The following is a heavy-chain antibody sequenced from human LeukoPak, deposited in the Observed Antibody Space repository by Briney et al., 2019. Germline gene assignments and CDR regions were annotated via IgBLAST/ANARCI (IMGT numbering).Heavy chain of an antibody. CDR3: ARAPWGYCSGGSCYSYPSY. CDR1: GYTFTSYD. Sequence: ASVKVSCKASGYTFTSYDINWVRQATGQGLEWMGWMNPNSGNTGYAQKFQGRVTMTRNTSISTAYMELSSLRSEDTAVYYCARAPWGYCSGGSCYSYPSYWGQGTLVTVSS. V-gene: IGHV1-8*01. J-gene: IGHJ4*02. D-gene: IGHD2-15*01. CDR2: MNPNSGNT.